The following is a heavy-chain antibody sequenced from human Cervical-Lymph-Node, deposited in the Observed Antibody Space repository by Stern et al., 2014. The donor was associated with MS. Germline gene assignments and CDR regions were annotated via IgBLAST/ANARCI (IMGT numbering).Heavy chain of an antibody. CDR1: GASISSGNW. CDR2: IYHSGST. V-gene: IGHV4-4*02. CDR3: ARDPFLEWLDD. J-gene: IGHJ6*02. Sequence: QVQLQESGPGLVKPSGTLSLTCAVSGASISSGNWWTWVRQPPGKGLEWIGEIYHSGSTNYNPSFKSRVSMSLDKYKNQISLKLRSVTAADTAVYYCARDPFLEWLDDWGQGTTVTVSS. D-gene: IGHD3-3*02.